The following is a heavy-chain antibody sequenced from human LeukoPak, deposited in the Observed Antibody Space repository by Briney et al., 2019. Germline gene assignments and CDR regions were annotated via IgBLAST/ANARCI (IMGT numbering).Heavy chain of an antibody. CDR2: INQDGSEE. Sequence: GGSLRLSCAASGFTFSNYRMTWVRQAPGKGLEWVAHINQDGSEEHYMDSVKARFTISRDNAKNSLSLQMNSLRAEDTAVYYCVRDGGVSGYDLLDYWGQGTLVTVSS. CDR3: VRDGGVSGYDLLDY. V-gene: IGHV3-7*01. J-gene: IGHJ4*02. CDR1: GFTFSNYR. D-gene: IGHD5-12*01.